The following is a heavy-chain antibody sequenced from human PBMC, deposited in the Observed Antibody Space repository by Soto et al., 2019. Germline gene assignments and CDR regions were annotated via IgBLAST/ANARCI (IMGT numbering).Heavy chain of an antibody. J-gene: IGHJ6*02. V-gene: IGHV3-21*01. CDR3: AREPAIYGMDV. CDR2: ISSSGSYI. CDR1: GFTFSSYS. Sequence: EVRLVESGGGLVKPGGSLRLSCAASGFTFSSYSVDWIRQAPGKGLEWVSSISSSGSYIYYADSVKGRFTISRDNAKNSLYLQMHSLSAEDTAMDYCAREPAIYGMDVWGQGTTVTVSS.